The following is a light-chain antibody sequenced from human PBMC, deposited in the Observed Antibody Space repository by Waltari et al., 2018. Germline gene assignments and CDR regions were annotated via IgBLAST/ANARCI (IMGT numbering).Light chain of an antibody. CDR3: AAWDDGWSGPWV. CDR1: KSNIGNNS. V-gene: IGLV1-47*01. CDR2: KNS. J-gene: IGLJ3*02. Sequence: QSVLTQPPSTPATPGQRVTISCSGSKSNIGNNSVYCHQQVPGMAPKLISYKNSQRPAGVPDRFSGSKSGTSASLAISGLRSEDEATYHCAAWDDGWSGPWVFGGGTRVTVL.